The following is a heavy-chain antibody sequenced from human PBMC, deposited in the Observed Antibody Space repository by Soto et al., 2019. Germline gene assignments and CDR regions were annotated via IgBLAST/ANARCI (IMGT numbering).Heavy chain of an antibody. CDR1: GFTFSTYA. J-gene: IGHJ4*02. D-gene: IGHD4-17*01. V-gene: IGHV3-23*01. CDR2: ITGSGGST. Sequence: EVQLLESGGDLVQPGGSLRLSCAASGFTFSTYAMIWVRQAPGKGLEWVSVITGSGGSTYYADSVKGRFTISRDTSKNTLFLQMNSLRAEDTAVYYCAKDRYGDYGGIDYWGQGTMVTVSS. CDR3: AKDRYGDYGGIDY.